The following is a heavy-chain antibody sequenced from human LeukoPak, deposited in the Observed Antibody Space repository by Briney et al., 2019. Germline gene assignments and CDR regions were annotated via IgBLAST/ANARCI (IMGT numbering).Heavy chain of an antibody. D-gene: IGHD6-6*01. CDR3: ARVLAARLSDY. Sequence: PGGSLRLSCAASGFTFSSSEMNWVRQAPGKGLEWVSYISSSGSTIYSADSVKGRFTISRDNAKNSLYLQMNSLRAEDTAVYYCARVLAARLSDYWGQGTLVTVSS. CDR1: GFTFSSSE. CDR2: ISSSGSTI. V-gene: IGHV3-48*03. J-gene: IGHJ4*02.